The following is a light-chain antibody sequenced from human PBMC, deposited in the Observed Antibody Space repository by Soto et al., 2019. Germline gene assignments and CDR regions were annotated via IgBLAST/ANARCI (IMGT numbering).Light chain of an antibody. V-gene: IGKV3-20*01. CDR1: QSVSSIY. CDR2: DAS. J-gene: IGKJ1*01. CDR3: QHYGRSPPSWT. Sequence: EIVLTQSPGTLSLSPGERATLSCRASQSVSSIYLAWYQQKPGQPPRLLISDASSRATGIPDRFSGSGSGTDFTPTISGLEPEDFAVYYCQHYGRSPPSWTFGQGTKVEIK.